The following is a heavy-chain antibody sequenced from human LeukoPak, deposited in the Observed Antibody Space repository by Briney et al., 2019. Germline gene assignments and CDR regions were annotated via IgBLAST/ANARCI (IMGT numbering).Heavy chain of an antibody. CDR3: ARVGYCSSTSCYLDEYGMDV. Sequence: PSKNLSLTCTVSGGSISSYYWSWIRQPPGKGLEWIGYIYYSGSTNYNPSLKSRVTISVDTSKNQFSLKLSSVTAADTAVYYCARVGYCSSTSCYLDEYGMDVWGQGTTVTVSS. V-gene: IGHV4-59*01. CDR2: IYYSGST. CDR1: GGSISSYY. D-gene: IGHD2-2*01. J-gene: IGHJ6*02.